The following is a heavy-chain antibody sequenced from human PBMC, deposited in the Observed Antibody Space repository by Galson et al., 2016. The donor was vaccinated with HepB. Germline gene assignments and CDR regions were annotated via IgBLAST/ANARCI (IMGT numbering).Heavy chain of an antibody. Sequence: SLRLSCAASGFNFDDYSMHWVRQAPGKGLEWVSLINWDGVTTCYADSVKGRFTISRDNSKNSLYLQMTSLRIEDTALYYCAKVRQIVVVTAEIDYWGQGTQVTVSS. J-gene: IGHJ4*02. CDR2: INWDGVTT. D-gene: IGHD2-21*02. V-gene: IGHV3-43*01. CDR1: GFNFDDYS. CDR3: AKVRQIVVVTAEIDY.